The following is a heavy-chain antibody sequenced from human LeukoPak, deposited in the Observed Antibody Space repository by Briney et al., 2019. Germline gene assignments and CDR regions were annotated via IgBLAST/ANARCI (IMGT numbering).Heavy chain of an antibody. CDR2: ISRNGAAT. CDR3: AKDSDDYYGSGSECDY. J-gene: IGHJ4*02. V-gene: IGHV3-43*01. Sequence: GGSLRLSCEASGLTFGDYTMHWVRQAPGKGLEWVSLISRNGAATKYADSVRGRFTVSRDNSKNTLHLQMNSLRAEDTAVYYCAKDSDDYYGSGSECDYWGQGTLVTVSS. D-gene: IGHD3-10*01. CDR1: GLTFGDYT.